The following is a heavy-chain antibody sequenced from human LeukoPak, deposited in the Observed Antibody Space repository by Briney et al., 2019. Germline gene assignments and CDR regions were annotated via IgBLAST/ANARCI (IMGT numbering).Heavy chain of an antibody. CDR3: AREKYYYDSSGHVTGPLDY. CDR1: GFTFSSYA. Sequence: PGGSLRLSCSASGFTFSSYAMHWVRQAPGKGLEWVAVIWYDGSNKYYADSVKGRFTISRDNSKNTLYLQMNSLRAEDTAVYYCAREKYYYDSSGHVTGPLDYWGQGTLVTVSS. CDR2: IWYDGSNK. D-gene: IGHD3-22*01. J-gene: IGHJ4*02. V-gene: IGHV3-33*08.